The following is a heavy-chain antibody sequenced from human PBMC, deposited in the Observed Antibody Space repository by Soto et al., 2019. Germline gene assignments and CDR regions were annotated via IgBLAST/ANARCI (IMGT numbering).Heavy chain of an antibody. CDR3: ARDGGGDYEDYHYGMDV. D-gene: IGHD2-21*02. CDR2: IYSSGST. Sequence: PSETLSLTCIVSGGSISNHYWSWIRQPAGKGLEWIGRIYSSGSTNYNPSLKSRVTMSVDTSKNQFSLKLSSVTAADTAVYYCARDGGGDYEDYHYGMDVWGQGTTVTVSS. V-gene: IGHV4-4*07. J-gene: IGHJ6*02. CDR1: GGSISNHY.